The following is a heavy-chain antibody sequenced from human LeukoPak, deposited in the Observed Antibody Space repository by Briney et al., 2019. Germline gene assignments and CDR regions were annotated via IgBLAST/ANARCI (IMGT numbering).Heavy chain of an antibody. V-gene: IGHV4-59*12. CDR3: ARDSNGYEI. CDR2: IYYSGST. Sequence: PSETLSLTCTVSGGSISSYYWSWIRQPPGKGLEWTGYIYYSGSTNYNPSLKSRVTMSVDTSKNQFPLKLSSVTAADTAVYYCARDSNGYEIWGQGTMVTVSS. CDR1: GGSISSYY. J-gene: IGHJ3*02. D-gene: IGHD6-25*01.